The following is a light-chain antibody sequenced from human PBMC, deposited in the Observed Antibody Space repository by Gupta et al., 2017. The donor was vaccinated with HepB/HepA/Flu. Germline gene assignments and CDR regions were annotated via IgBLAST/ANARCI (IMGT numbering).Light chain of an antibody. CDR1: TGAVTSGHF. CDR2: DTT. V-gene: IGLV7-46*01. CDR3: LLFYSGPRV. J-gene: IGLJ3*02. Sequence: QAVVTQEPSLTVSPGGTVTLTCGPSTGAVTSGHFPYWFQQKTGQAPRTLIYDTTNKQSWTPARFSGSLLGGKAALTLSGAQPEDEAEYYCLLFYSGPRVFGGGTKLTVL.